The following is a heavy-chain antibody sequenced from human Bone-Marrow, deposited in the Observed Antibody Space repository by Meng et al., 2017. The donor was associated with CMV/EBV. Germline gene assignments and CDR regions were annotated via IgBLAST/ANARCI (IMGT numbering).Heavy chain of an antibody. CDR2: INPSGGST. J-gene: IGHJ5*02. V-gene: IGHV1-46*01. CDR1: VYSFTSEY. Sequence: VYSFTSEYMQWEREAHGQRLEWRGIINPSGGSTNYAQKYEGRGTMTRDTSTTTVYMELRSRRSEDTAVYDCAREATMIAGGGWFDPWGQGTLVTVSS. D-gene: IGHD3-22*01. CDR3: AREATMIAGGGWFDP.